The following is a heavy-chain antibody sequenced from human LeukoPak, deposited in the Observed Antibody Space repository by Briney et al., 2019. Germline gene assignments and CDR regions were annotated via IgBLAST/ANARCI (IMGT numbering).Heavy chain of an antibody. Sequence: ASVKVSXKASGYTFTSYDINWVRQATGQGLEWMGWMNPNSGNTGYAQKFQGRVTITRNTSISTAYMELSSLRSEDTAVYYCARVNDDDDAFDIWGQGTMVTVSS. J-gene: IGHJ3*02. CDR2: MNPNSGNT. V-gene: IGHV1-8*03. D-gene: IGHD1-1*01. CDR1: GYTFTSYD. CDR3: ARVNDDDDAFDI.